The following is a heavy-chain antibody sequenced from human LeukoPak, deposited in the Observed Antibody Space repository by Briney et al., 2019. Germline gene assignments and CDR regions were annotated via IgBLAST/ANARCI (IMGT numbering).Heavy chain of an antibody. CDR2: ISGSGGST. D-gene: IGHD2-2*01. CDR3: AKDRHAPGRYCSSTSCLPFDP. CDR1: GFTFSSYD. Sequence: PGGSLRLSCAASGFTFSSYDMSWVRQAPGKGLDWVSAISGSGGSTYYADSVKGRFTISRDNSERKLYLQMNSLRAGDTAVYYCAKDRHAPGRYCSSTSCLPFDPWGQGTLVTVSS. V-gene: IGHV3-23*01. J-gene: IGHJ5*02.